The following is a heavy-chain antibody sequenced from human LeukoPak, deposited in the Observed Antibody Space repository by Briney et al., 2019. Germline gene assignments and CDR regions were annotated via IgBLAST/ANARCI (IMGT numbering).Heavy chain of an antibody. Sequence: GRSLRLSCAASGFTFSSYAMHWVRQAPGKGLEWVAVISYDGSNKYYADSVKGRFTISRDNSKNTLYLQMNSLRAEDTAVYYCAKRIVIVPGATFRDNSWYWGQGTLVTVSS. J-gene: IGHJ4*02. V-gene: IGHV3-30-3*02. CDR3: AKRIVIVPGATFRDNSWY. CDR2: ISYDGSNK. D-gene: IGHD2-2*01. CDR1: GFTFSSYA.